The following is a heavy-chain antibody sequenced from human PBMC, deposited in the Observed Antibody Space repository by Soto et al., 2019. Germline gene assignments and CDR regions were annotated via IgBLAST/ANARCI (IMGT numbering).Heavy chain of an antibody. CDR3: ARVGSNYYYDTWELPPPKDWYFDL. CDR2: IYYSGST. V-gene: IGHV4-59*01. Sequence: QVQLQESGPGLVKPSETLSLTCTVSGGSISSYYWSWIRQPPGKGLEWIGYIYYSGSTNYNPSLKSRVTISVDTSKNQFSLKLSSVTAADTAVYYCARVGSNYYYDTWELPPPKDWYFDLWGRGTLVTVSS. CDR1: GGSISSYY. J-gene: IGHJ2*01. D-gene: IGHD3-22*01.